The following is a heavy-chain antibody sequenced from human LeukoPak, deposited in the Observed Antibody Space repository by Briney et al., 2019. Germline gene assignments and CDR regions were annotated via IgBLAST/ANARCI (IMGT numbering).Heavy chain of an antibody. J-gene: IGHJ4*02. Sequence: VASVKVSCKASGGTFSGYAISWVRQAPGQGLEWMGGIIPIFGTANYAQKFQGRVTITADESTSTAYMELSSLRSEDTAVYYCARDTDFDSSGWYFVYWGQGTLVTVSS. CDR3: ARDTDFDSSGWYFVY. CDR1: GGTFSGYA. D-gene: IGHD6-19*01. V-gene: IGHV1-69*13. CDR2: IIPIFGTA.